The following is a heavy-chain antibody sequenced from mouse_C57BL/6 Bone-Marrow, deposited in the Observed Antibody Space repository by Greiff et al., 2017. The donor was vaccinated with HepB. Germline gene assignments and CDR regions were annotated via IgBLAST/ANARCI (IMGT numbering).Heavy chain of an antibody. V-gene: IGHV1-82*01. J-gene: IGHJ2*01. D-gene: IGHD1-1*01. Sequence: VQLQESGPELVKPGASVKISCKASGYAFSSSWMNWVKQRPGKGLEWIGRIYPGDGDTNYNGKFKGKATLTADKSSSTAYMQLSSLTSEDSAVYFCARITTVDYFDYWGQGTTLTVSS. CDR3: ARITTVDYFDY. CDR1: GYAFSSSW. CDR2: IYPGDGDT.